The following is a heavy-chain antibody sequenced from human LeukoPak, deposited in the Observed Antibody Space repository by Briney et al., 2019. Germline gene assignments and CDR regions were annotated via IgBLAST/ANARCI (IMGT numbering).Heavy chain of an antibody. CDR1: GFIFNSYG. V-gene: IGHV3-7*03. J-gene: IGHJ4*02. CDR2: IKQDGSEK. CDR3: AREPNRGVTPQSFY. D-gene: IGHD3-10*01. Sequence: GGSLRLSCAASGFIFNSYGMHWVRQAPGKGLEWVANIKQDGSEKYYVDSVKGRFTISRDNAKNSLYLQMNSLRAEDTAVYYCAREPNRGVTPQSFYWGQGTLVTVSS.